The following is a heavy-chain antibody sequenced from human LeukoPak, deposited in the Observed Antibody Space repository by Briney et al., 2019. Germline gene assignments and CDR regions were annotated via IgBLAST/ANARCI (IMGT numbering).Heavy chain of an antibody. D-gene: IGHD3-3*01. J-gene: IGHJ4*02. Sequence: GGSLRLSCAASGFTFSRHWMSWVCQAPGKGLEWVANINQGGSDKYYVDSVKGRFTISRDNANKLLYLQMNSLRGEDTAVYYFTRDRSRVEDDWGQGTLVTVSS. CDR1: GFTFSRHW. CDR3: TRDRSRVEDD. CDR2: INQGGSDK. V-gene: IGHV3-7*01.